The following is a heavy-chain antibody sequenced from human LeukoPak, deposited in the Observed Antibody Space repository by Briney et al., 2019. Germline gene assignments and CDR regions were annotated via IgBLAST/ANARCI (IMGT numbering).Heavy chain of an antibody. CDR3: ARGPFIGAFDI. CDR2: IIPIFGTA. V-gene: IGHV1-69*01. CDR1: GGTFSSYA. J-gene: IGHJ3*02. D-gene: IGHD2-15*01. Sequence: GASVKGSCKASGGTFSSYAISWVRQAPGQGLEWMGGIIPIFGTANYAQKFQGRVTITADESTSTAYMELSSQRSEDTAVYYCARGPFIGAFDIWGQGTMVTVSS.